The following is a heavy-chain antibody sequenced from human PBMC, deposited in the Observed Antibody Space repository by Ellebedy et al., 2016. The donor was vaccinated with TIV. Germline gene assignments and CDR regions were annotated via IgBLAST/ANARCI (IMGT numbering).Heavy chain of an antibody. CDR3: ARDGPTTIAAADYFYGMDV. CDR1: GFTFSTYS. V-gene: IGHV3-48*01. CDR2: ISSSSSTI. J-gene: IGHJ6*02. Sequence: GESLKISCTASGFTFSTYSMNWVRQAPGKGLEWVSYISSSSSTIYYADSVKGRFTISRDNSKNTLYLQMNSLRVEDTAVYYCARDGPTTIAAADYFYGMDVWGQGTTVTVSS. D-gene: IGHD6-13*01.